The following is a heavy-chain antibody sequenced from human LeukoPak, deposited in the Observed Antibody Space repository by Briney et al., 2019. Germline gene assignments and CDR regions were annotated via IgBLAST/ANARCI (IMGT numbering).Heavy chain of an antibody. D-gene: IGHD5-24*01. V-gene: IGHV4-34*01. Sequence: SETLSLTCAVYGGSFSGYYWSWIRQPPGKGLEWIGEINHSGSTNYNPSLKSRVTISVDTSKNRFSLKLSSVTAADTAVYYCARDGGWLQLRYFDYWGQGTLVTVSS. J-gene: IGHJ4*02. CDR3: ARDGGWLQLRYFDY. CDR1: GGSFSGYY. CDR2: INHSGST.